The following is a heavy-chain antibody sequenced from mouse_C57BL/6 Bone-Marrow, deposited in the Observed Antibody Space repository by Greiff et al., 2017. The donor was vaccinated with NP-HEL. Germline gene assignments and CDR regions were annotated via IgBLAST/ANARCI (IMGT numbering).Heavy chain of an antibody. CDR1: GFTFSDYG. D-gene: IGHD1-1*01. CDR3: ARPRYYGSSYDFDY. V-gene: IGHV5-17*01. CDR2: ISSGSSTI. J-gene: IGHJ2*01. Sequence: EVKVVESGGGLVKPGGSLKLSCAASGFTFSDYGMHWVRQAPEKGLEWVAYISSGSSTIYYADTVKGRFTISRDNAKNTLFLQMTSLRSEDTAMYYCARPRYYGSSYDFDYWGQGTTLTVSS.